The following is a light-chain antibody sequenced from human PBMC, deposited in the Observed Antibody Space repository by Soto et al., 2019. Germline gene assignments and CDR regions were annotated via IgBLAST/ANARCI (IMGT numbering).Light chain of an antibody. Sequence: EIVRSHSPATLSVFPVERVTLSCRATQTIGNKLAWYLQRPGQAPRLLMYGASTRATDIPARFSGSGSGTEFTLTITGLQSEDFAVYYCQQYNGWPWTFGLGTKVDIK. CDR1: QTIGNK. CDR3: QQYNGWPWT. J-gene: IGKJ1*01. V-gene: IGKV3-15*01. CDR2: GAS.